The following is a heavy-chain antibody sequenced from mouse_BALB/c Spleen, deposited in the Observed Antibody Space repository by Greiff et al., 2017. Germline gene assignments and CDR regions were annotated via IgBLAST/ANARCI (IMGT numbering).Heavy chain of an antibody. CDR1: GFTFSDFY. D-gene: IGHD4-1*01. CDR2: SRNKANDYTT. J-gene: IGHJ1*01. CDR3: ARDAENWDVRYFDV. V-gene: IGHV7-1*02. Sequence: EVQLVESGGGLVQPGGSLRLSCATSGFTFSDFYMEWVRQPPGKRLEWIAASRNKANDYTTEYSASVKGRFIVSRDTSQSILYLQMNALRAEDTAIYYCARDAENWDVRYFDVWGAGTTVTVSS.